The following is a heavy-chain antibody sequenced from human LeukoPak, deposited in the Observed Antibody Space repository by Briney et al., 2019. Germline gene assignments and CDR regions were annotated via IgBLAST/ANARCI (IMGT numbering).Heavy chain of an antibody. CDR1: GGSVNSGSYY. CDR2: IYYSGST. Sequence: KSSETLSLTCTVSGGSVNSGSYYWSWIRQPPGKRLEWIGYIYYSGSTNYNPSLKSRVTISVDTSKNQFSLKLSSVTAADTAAYYCARRILPHALDYWGQGTLVTVSS. J-gene: IGHJ4*02. D-gene: IGHD1-14*01. V-gene: IGHV4-61*01. CDR3: ARRILPHALDY.